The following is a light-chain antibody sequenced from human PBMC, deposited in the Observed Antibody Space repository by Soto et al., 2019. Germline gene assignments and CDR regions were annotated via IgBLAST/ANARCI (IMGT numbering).Light chain of an antibody. CDR2: GAS. V-gene: IGKV3-20*01. CDR1: QSISSSF. J-gene: IGKJ4*01. Sequence: EFVLTQSPGKLSLSPGERATLSCRASQSISSSFLAWYQQKPGQAPRLLIYGASTRSTGIPHRFSGSGSGTDFTLTISRLEPEDFAVYYCQQYGSSPPLTFGGGTKVEIK. CDR3: QQYGSSPPLT.